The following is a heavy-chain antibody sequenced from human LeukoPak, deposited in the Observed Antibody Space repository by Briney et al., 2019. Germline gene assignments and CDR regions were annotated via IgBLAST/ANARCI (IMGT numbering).Heavy chain of an antibody. CDR2: ISSSSSYI. D-gene: IGHD2-15*01. Sequence: GGSLRLSCAASGFTFSSYSMNWVRQAPGKGLEWVSSISSSSSYIYYADSVKGRFTISRDNAKNSLYLQMNSLRAEDTAVYYCARGCSGGSCCSFPSDPWGQGTLVTVSS. V-gene: IGHV3-21*04. J-gene: IGHJ5*02. CDR3: ARGCSGGSCCSFPSDP. CDR1: GFTFSSYS.